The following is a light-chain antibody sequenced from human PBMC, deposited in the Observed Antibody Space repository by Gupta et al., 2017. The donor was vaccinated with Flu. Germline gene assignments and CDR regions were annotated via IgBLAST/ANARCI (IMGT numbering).Light chain of an antibody. J-gene: IGLJ3*02. V-gene: IGLV2-14*01. CDR2: EAR. CDR1: SSDVGGYHF. Sequence: QSALTHTAPLSGSPGQSITISCTGTSSDVGGYHFVSWYQHHPDKAPKLMLFEARNRPSGVSNRFSGSKSGNTASLTISGLQAEDEADYYCSSYTSTNTLVFGGGTKLTAL. CDR3: SSYTSTNTLV.